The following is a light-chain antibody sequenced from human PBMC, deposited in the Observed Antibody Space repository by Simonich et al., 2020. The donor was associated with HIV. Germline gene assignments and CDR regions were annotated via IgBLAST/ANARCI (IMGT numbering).Light chain of an antibody. J-gene: IGKJ1*01. CDR1: QSVLYSSNNKNY. CDR2: WTS. CDR3: QQYYSTPA. V-gene: IGKV4-1*01. Sequence: DLVLTPSPDSLAVSLGERATINCKSSQSVLYSSNNKNYLACYQQKPGQPPKLLIYWTSTRESVVPDRFSGSGSGTDFTLTISSLQAEDVAVYYCQQYYSTPAFGQGTKVEIK.